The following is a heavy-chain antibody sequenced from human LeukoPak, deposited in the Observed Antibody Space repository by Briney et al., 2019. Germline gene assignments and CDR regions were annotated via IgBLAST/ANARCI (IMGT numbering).Heavy chain of an antibody. D-gene: IGHD3-22*01. CDR1: GYTFTGYY. Sequence: VASVKVSCKASGYTFTGYYMHWVRQAPGQGLEWMGWINPNSGGTNYAQKFQGRVTMTRDTSISTAYMELSRLRSDDTAVYYCARLPYYDSSESYWGQGTLVTVSS. CDR2: INPNSGGT. CDR3: ARLPYYDSSESY. V-gene: IGHV1-2*02. J-gene: IGHJ4*02.